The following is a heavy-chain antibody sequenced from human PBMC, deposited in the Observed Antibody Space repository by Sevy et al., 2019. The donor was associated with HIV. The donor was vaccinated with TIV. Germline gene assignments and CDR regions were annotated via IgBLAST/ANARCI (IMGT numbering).Heavy chain of an antibody. CDR2: INPNSGGT. J-gene: IGHJ5*02. D-gene: IGHD3-22*01. CDR1: GYTITGYS. Sequence: ASVKVSCKASGYTITGYSMHWVRQAPGQGLEWMGWINPNSGGTNYAQKFQGRVTMTRDTSISTAYMELSRLRSGDTAVYFCARVWNSDYYDSSGPNWFDTWGQGTLVTVSS. CDR3: ARVWNSDYYDSSGPNWFDT. V-gene: IGHV1-2*02.